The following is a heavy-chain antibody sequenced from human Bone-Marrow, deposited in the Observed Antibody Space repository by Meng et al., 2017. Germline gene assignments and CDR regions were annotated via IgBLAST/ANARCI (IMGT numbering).Heavy chain of an antibody. J-gene: IGHJ4*01. Sequence: GGSLRLSCAGSGFTFSNAWMTWVHQAPGKGLEWIGRMKSNVDGGTVDYAAALKGRFFISRDDSKNMFYLQMNSLKSEDTAVYYCTGHIDYWGHGTLVTVSS. V-gene: IGHV3-15*01. CDR1: GFTFSNAW. CDR3: TGHIDY. CDR2: MKSNVDGGTV.